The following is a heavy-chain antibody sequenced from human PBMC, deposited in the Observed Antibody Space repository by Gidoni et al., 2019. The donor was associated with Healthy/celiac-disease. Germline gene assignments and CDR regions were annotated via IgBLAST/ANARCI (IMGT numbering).Heavy chain of an antibody. Sequence: QVQIQQWGAGRLKPSETLSLTCAVYGGSFSGHYWIWIRQPPGKGLEWIWEINHSGSTNHSPPLKSRFTISVDTYKNQFSLKLSSVTAADTAVYYCASSTVTRWFDPWGQGTLVTVSS. V-gene: IGHV4-34*01. CDR1: GGSFSGHY. J-gene: IGHJ5*02. CDR2: INHSGST. D-gene: IGHD4-17*01. CDR3: ASSTVTRWFDP.